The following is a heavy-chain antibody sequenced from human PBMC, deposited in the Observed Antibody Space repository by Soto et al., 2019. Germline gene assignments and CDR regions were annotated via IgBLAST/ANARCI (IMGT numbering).Heavy chain of an antibody. CDR2: IYPGDSDT. D-gene: IGHD2-15*01. V-gene: IGHV5-51*01. Sequence: GESLKISCKGFGYSFSSHWIGWVRQMPGMGLEWMGIIYPGDSDTRYSPSFQGQVTISVDKTISTAYVQWSSLKASDTAMYYCARRGSRFCSHASRNPHYGMDVWGQGTTVTVSS. CDR1: GYSFSSHW. J-gene: IGHJ6*02. CDR3: ARRGSRFCSHASRNPHYGMDV.